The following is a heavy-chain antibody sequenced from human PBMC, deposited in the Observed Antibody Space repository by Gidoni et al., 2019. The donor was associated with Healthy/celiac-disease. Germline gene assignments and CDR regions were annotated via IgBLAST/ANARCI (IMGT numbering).Heavy chain of an antibody. J-gene: IGHJ4*02. CDR1: GFTFSNAG. D-gene: IGHD2-21*02. V-gene: IGHV3-15*01. Sequence: EVQLVESGGGLVQPGGSLRLSCAASGFTFSNAGMSWVRQAPGKGLGWGGRIKSKTDGGTTDYAAPVKGRFTISRDDSKNTLYLQMNSLKTEDTAVYYCTAFYCGGDCYNYWGQGTLVTVSS. CDR2: IKSKTDGGTT. CDR3: TAFYCGGDCYNY.